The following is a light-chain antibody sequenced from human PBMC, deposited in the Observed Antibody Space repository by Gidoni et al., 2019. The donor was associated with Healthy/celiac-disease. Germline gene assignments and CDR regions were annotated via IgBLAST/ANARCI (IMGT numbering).Light chain of an antibody. Sequence: IVMTQSPATLSVSPGERATLACRASQSVSSNLAWPQQKPGQAPRPLIYGASTRATGIPARCSGSGSGTAFTLIISSLQSEDVAVYYCQQYNNWPPGLFGPGTKVDIK. CDR2: GAS. V-gene: IGKV3-15*01. CDR1: QSVSSN. J-gene: IGKJ3*01. CDR3: QQYNNWPPGL.